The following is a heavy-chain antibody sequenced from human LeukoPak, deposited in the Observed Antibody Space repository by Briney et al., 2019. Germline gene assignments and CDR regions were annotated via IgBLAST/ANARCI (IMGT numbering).Heavy chain of an antibody. Sequence: GGSLRLSCAASGFTFSDYDMSWIRQAPGKGLEWVSYISSSGSTIYYADSVKGRFTISRDNAKNSLYLQMNSLRAEDTAVYYCARHWYDYVWGSYRYFDYWGQGTLVTVSS. CDR3: ARHWYDYVWGSYRYFDY. V-gene: IGHV3-11*01. D-gene: IGHD3-16*02. J-gene: IGHJ4*02. CDR2: ISSSGSTI. CDR1: GFTFSDYD.